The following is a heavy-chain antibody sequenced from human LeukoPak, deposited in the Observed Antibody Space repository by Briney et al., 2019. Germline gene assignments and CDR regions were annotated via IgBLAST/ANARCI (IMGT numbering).Heavy chain of an antibody. D-gene: IGHD6-25*01. CDR1: GGSISSYY. CDR3: ARRGRNSSGWQDYL. CDR2: IYHTGST. V-gene: IGHV4-59*01. J-gene: IGHJ4*02. Sequence: SETLSLTCTVSGGSISSYYWSWIRQLPGKGLEWIANIYHTGSTNYNPSLSSRVTISIDTAKNQFSLKLTSVTAADTAVYYCARRGRNSSGWQDYLWGQGTLVTVSS.